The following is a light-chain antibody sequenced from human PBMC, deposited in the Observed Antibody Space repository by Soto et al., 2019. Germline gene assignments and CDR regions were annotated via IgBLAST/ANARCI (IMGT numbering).Light chain of an antibody. CDR3: QQYGGSPRT. Sequence: EIVLTQSPGTLSSSPGEGATLSCRASQSVSSSYLAWYQQKPGQAPRPLIYDASSRATGIPDRFSGSGSGTDFTLTISRLXXXXXXXYYCQQYGGSPRTFGQGTKVEIK. J-gene: IGKJ1*01. V-gene: IGKV3-20*01. CDR2: DAS. CDR1: QSVSSSY.